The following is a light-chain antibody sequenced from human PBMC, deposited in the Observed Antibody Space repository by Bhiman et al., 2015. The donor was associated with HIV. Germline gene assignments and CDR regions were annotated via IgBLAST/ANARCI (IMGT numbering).Light chain of an antibody. CDR3: ATWDTSLITLV. CDR2: NNN. V-gene: IGLV1-40*01. J-gene: IGLJ2*01. CDR1: SSNIEAGYD. Sequence: QSVLTQPPSVSGASGQRVTISCTGSSSNIEAGYDVHWYQQFPGSAPKLLIYNNNNRPSGVPDRFSGSKSGTSASLAITGLQTGDEADYYCATWDTSLITLVFGGGTRLTVL.